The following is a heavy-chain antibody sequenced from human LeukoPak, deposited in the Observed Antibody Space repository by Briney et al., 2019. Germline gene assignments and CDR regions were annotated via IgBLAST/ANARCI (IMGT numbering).Heavy chain of an antibody. V-gene: IGHV3-53*01. Sequence: PGGSLRLSCAASGLTGSHNYVSWVRQAPGKGLEWVSVIYSGGSTYYADSVKGRFTISRDNSKNTLYLQMNSLRAEDTAVYYCARVGRKVYSYFDYWGQGTLVTVSS. CDR2: IYSGGST. D-gene: IGHD5-18*01. CDR1: GLTGSHNY. J-gene: IGHJ4*02. CDR3: ARVGRKVYSYFDY.